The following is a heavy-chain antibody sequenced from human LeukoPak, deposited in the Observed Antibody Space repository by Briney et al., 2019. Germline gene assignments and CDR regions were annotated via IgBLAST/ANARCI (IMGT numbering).Heavy chain of an antibody. CDR1: GFTFDDYG. J-gene: IGHJ4*02. D-gene: IGHD3-9*01. Sequence: RPGGSLPLSCAASGFTFDDYGMSWGRQAPGKGLEWVCGINWNGGSTGYADSVKGRFTISRDNAKNSLYLQMNSLRAEDTALYYCASFGSNYDILTGDYWGQGTLVTVSS. CDR3: ASFGSNYDILTGDY. V-gene: IGHV3-20*04. CDR2: INWNGGST.